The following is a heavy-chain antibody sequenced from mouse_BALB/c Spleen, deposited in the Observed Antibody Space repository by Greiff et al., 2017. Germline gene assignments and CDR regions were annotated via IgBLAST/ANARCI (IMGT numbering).Heavy chain of an antibody. V-gene: IGHV3-2*02. Sequence: EVKLVESGPGLVKPSQSLSLTCTVTGYSITSDYAWNWIRQFPGNKLEWMGYISYSGSTSYNPSLKSRISITRDTSKNQFFLQLNSVTTEDTATYYCARCITTVVAPQAMDYWGQGTSVTVSS. CDR1: GYSITSDYA. CDR2: ISYSGST. D-gene: IGHD1-1*01. CDR3: ARCITTVVAPQAMDY. J-gene: IGHJ4*01.